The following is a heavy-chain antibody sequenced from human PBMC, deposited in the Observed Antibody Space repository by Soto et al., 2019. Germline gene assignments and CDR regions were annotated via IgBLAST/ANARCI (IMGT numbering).Heavy chain of an antibody. D-gene: IGHD2-21*02. CDR1: GFTFSSYW. CDR2: INRDGSTT. V-gene: IGHV3-74*01. Sequence: EVQLVESGGGLVQPGGSLRLSCAASGFTFSSYWIHWVRQAPGTGLVWVSRINRDGSTTSYADSVKGRFTVSRDNAKNTVYLQMSSLRAEDTAVYYCARVACGDWGFFDSWGQGTQVTVSS. CDR3: ARVACGDWGFFDS. J-gene: IGHJ4*02.